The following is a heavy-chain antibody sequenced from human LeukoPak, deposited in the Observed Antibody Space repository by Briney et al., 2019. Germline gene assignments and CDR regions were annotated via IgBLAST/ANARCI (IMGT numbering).Heavy chain of an antibody. CDR1: GFTFSSYG. V-gene: IGHV3-30*18. D-gene: IGHD6-13*01. CDR3: AKIRDTSTWDPFGY. CDR2: ISYDGSNK. J-gene: IGHJ4*02. Sequence: GGSLRLSCAASGFTFSSYGMHWVRQAPGKGLEWVAVISYDGSNKYYADSVKGRFTISRDNSKNTLYLQMNSLRAEDTAVYYCAKIRDTSTWDPFGYWGQGTLVTVSS.